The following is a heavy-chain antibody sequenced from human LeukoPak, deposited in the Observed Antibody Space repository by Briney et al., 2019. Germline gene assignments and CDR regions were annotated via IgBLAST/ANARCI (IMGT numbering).Heavy chain of an antibody. CDR3: AKALSIVVVPAAPLD. CDR2: FNWNGGST. J-gene: IGHJ4*02. D-gene: IGHD2-2*01. V-gene: IGHV3-20*04. CDR1: GFTFDDYG. Sequence: GGSLRLSCAASGFTFDDYGMSWVPHAPGKGLEWVSSFNWNGGSTGYADSVKGRFTISRDNSRNTLYLQMNSLRAEDTAVYYCAKALSIVVVPAAPLDWGQGTLVTVSS.